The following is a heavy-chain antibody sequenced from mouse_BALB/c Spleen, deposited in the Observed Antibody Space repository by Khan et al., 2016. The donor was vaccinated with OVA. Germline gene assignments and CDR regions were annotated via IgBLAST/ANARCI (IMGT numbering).Heavy chain of an antibody. Sequence: QVQLQQSGPELVKPGASVKISCKASGYIFTDYYINWVKQKPGQGLEWIGWIYPGSGNTKYNENFKGKATLTVDTSSSTAYMQLSSLTSEDTAVYFCARGNYCGSTSWFGYWGQGTLVTVST. CDR3: ARGNYCGSTSWFGY. CDR2: IYPGSGNT. D-gene: IGHD1-1*01. V-gene: IGHV1-84*02. CDR1: GYIFTDYY. J-gene: IGHJ3*01.